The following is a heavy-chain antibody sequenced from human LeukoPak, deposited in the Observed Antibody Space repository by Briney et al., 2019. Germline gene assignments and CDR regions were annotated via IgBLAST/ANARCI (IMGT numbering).Heavy chain of an antibody. Sequence: GGSLRLSCAASGFTFRSYGMHWVRQAPGKGLERAAVISFDGSDKYFADSVKGRFTISRDNSMNTLYLQMNSLRAEDTAVYYCAKSSPILRYFDWLSGMDYWGQGTLVTVSS. CDR3: AKSSPILRYFDWLSGMDY. D-gene: IGHD3-9*01. CDR1: GFTFRSYG. V-gene: IGHV3-30*18. CDR2: ISFDGSDK. J-gene: IGHJ4*02.